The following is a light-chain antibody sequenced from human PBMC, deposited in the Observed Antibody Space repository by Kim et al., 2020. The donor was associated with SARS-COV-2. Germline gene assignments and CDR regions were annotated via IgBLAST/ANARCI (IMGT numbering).Light chain of an antibody. CDR2: GKN. Sequence: ALGQTVRITSQGRGLRCEYASWYQQKPGQAPVLVMYGKNDRPSGIPDRFSGSSSGNTASLTITEAQAEDEADYYCNSRDSSGNHLVFGGGTQLTVL. CDR1: GLRCEY. V-gene: IGLV3-19*01. CDR3: NSRDSSGNHLV. J-gene: IGLJ2*01.